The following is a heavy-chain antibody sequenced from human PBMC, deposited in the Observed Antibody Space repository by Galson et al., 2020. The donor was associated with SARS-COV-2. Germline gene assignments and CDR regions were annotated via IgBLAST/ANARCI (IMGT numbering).Heavy chain of an antibody. V-gene: IGHV3-33*01. D-gene: IGHD3-22*01. Sequence: GESLKISCAASGFTFSTYAMHWVRQAPGKGLEWVAVIWSDGNNKYYADSVRGRFTISRDNSKNTVSLQMNSLRAEDTAVYYCTPTIIVPGTLDYWGQGTLVSVSS. J-gene: IGHJ4*02. CDR3: TPTIIVPGTLDY. CDR1: GFTFSTYA. CDR2: IWSDGNNK.